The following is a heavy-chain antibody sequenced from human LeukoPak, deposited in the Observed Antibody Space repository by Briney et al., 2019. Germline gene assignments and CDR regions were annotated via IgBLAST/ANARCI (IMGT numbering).Heavy chain of an antibody. V-gene: IGHV1-2*02. CDR3: ATYCSSTSCPTDY. J-gene: IGHJ4*02. Sequence: ASVKVSCKASGYTFTGYYMHWVRQAPGQGLEWMGWFNPNSGGTNYAQKFQGRVTMTRDTSISTAYMELSRLRSDDTAVYYCATYCSSTSCPTDYWGQGTLATVSS. CDR1: GYTFTGYY. CDR2: FNPNSGGT. D-gene: IGHD2-2*01.